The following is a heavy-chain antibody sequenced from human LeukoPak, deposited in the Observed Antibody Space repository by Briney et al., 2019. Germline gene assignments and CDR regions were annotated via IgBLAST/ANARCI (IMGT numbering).Heavy chain of an antibody. CDR2: IWYDGSNQ. CDR1: GFTFSSYG. CDR3: ARGKYGDLWGFDY. J-gene: IGHJ4*02. D-gene: IGHD4-17*01. V-gene: IGHV3-33*01. Sequence: PGGSLRLSCAASGFTFSSYGMHWVRQAPGKGLEWVAVIWYDGSNQYYADSVKGRFTISRDNSKNTLYLQMNSLRAEDTAVYYCARGKYGDLWGFDYWGQGTLVTVSS.